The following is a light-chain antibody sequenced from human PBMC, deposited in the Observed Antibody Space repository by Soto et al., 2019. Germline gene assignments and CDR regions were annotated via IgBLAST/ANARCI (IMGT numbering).Light chain of an antibody. CDR2: LEGSGSY. V-gene: IGLV4-60*02. J-gene: IGLJ2*01. Sequence: QSVLTQSSSASASLGSSVKLTCTLSSGHSTYIIAWHQQQPGKAPRYLMKLEGSGSYNKGSGVPDRFSGSSSGADRYLTISNLQFEDEADYYCETWDINTHVVFGGGTKLNRP. CDR1: SGHSTYI. CDR3: ETWDINTHVV.